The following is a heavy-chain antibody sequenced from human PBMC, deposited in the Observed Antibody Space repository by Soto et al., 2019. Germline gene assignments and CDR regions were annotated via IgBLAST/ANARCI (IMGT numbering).Heavy chain of an antibody. Sequence: GESLKISCKGSGYSFTSYWIGWVRQMPGKGLEWMGIIYPGVSDTRYSPSFQGQVTISADKSISTAYLQWRSLKASDTAMYYCASYSDTAMGSYYYYGMDVWGQGTTVTVSS. V-gene: IGHV5-51*01. D-gene: IGHD5-18*01. CDR1: GYSFTSYW. CDR2: IYPGVSDT. CDR3: ASYSDTAMGSYYYYGMDV. J-gene: IGHJ6*02.